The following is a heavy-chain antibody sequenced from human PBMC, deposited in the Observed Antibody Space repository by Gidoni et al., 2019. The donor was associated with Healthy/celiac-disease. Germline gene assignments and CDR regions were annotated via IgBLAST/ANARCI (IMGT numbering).Heavy chain of an antibody. CDR1: GFTFSSYG. J-gene: IGHJ4*02. V-gene: IGHV3-33*01. D-gene: IGHD3-10*01. Sequence: QVQLVESGGGLVQPGRSLRLSCAASGFTFSSYGMHWVRQAPGKGREWVAVIWYDGSNKYYADAVKGRFTISRDNSKNTLYLQMNSLRAEDTAVYYCLVRQGDYWGQGTLVTVSS. CDR3: LVRQGDY. CDR2: IWYDGSNK.